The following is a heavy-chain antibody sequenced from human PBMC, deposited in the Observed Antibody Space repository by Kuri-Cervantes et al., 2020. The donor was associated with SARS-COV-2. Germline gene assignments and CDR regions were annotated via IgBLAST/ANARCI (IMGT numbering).Heavy chain of an antibody. J-gene: IGHJ4*02. Sequence: GSLRLSCTVSGGSISSSSYYWGWIRQPPGKGLEWIGSIYYSGSTYYNPSLKSRVTISVDTSKNQFSPKLSSVTAADTAVYYCARQYCTNGVCYTPFDYWGQGTLVTVSS. CDR2: IYYSGST. V-gene: IGHV4-39*01. CDR3: ARQYCTNGVCYTPFDY. D-gene: IGHD2-8*01. CDR1: GGSISSSSYY.